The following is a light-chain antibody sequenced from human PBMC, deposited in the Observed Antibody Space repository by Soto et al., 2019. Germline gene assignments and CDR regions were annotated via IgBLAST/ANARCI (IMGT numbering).Light chain of an antibody. CDR1: QSISVW. CDR2: KAS. CDR3: QQYNSNWNT. V-gene: IGKV1-5*03. J-gene: IGKJ2*01. Sequence: DIQMTQSPSTLSASVGDRVTITCRASQSISVWLAWYQQKAGKAPNLLIYKASRLESGVPSRFSGSGSETEFTLTISGLQPGDSATYYCQQYNSNWNTFGQGTKVDIK.